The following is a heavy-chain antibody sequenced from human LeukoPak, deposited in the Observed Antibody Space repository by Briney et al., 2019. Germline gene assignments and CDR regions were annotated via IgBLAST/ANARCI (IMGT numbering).Heavy chain of an antibody. CDR3: ARVVRITIFGVENYYYYYGMDV. CDR2: IIPILGIA. CDR1: GGTFSSYA. J-gene: IGHJ6*02. Sequence: PGASVKVSCKASGGTFSSYAISWVRQAPGQGLEWMGRIIPILGIANYAQKFQGRVTITADKSTSTAYMELSSLRSEDTAVYYCARVVRITIFGVENYYYYYGMDVWGQGTTVTVSS. V-gene: IGHV1-69*04. D-gene: IGHD3-3*01.